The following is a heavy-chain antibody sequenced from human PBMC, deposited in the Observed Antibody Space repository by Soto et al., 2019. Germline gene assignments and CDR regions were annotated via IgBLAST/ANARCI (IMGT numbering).Heavy chain of an antibody. CDR2: IIPFCGSA. V-gene: IGHV1-69*01. D-gene: IGHD5-12*01. CDR1: GGSFASYV. J-gene: IGHJ6*02. Sequence: QVQLVQSGAEVKKPGSSVKVSCKASGGSFASYVISWVRQAPGQGLEWMGWIIPFCGSAKYVERFQGRVTNTANEVTSTAYLELSNLRSEHTAVYYCARGGNSGYETSLYYYGMDVWGQGTTVTGS. CDR3: ARGGNSGYETSLYYYGMDV.